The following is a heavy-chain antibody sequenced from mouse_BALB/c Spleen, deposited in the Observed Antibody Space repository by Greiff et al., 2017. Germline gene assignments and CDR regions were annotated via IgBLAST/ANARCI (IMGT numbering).Heavy chain of an antibody. V-gene: IGHV3-2*02. D-gene: IGHD3-2*02. Sequence: VQLKESGPGLVKPSQSLSLTCTVTGYSITSDYAWNWIRQFPGNKLEWMGYISYSGSTSYNPSLKSRISITRDTSKNQFFLQLNSVTTEDTATYYCAREAGDFDYWGQGTTLTVSS. CDR3: AREAGDFDY. CDR2: ISYSGST. CDR1: GYSITSDYA. J-gene: IGHJ2*01.